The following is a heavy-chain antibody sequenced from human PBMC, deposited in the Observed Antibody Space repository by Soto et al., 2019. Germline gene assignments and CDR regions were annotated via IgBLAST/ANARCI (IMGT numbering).Heavy chain of an antibody. CDR2: IYYSGST. CDR3: ATQEVGGSYVYTFDP. V-gene: IGHV4-39*02. CDR1: GGSISSSSYY. Sequence: QLQLQESGPGLVKPSETLSLTCTVSGGSISSSSYYWGWIRQPPGKGLEWIGSIYYSGSTYYNPYLKSRGTISVDTSKNHFSLKLSSVTAADTAVYYCATQEVGGSYVYTFDPWGQGTLVTVSS. D-gene: IGHD1-26*01. J-gene: IGHJ5*02.